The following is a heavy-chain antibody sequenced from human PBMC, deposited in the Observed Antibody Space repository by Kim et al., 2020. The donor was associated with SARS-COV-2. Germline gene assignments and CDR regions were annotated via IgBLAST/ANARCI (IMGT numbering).Heavy chain of an antibody. CDR2: FDPEDGDT. CDR3: ATTVDRAMYAVSWFDP. V-gene: IGHV1-24*01. D-gene: IGHD5-18*01. CDR1: GYTLTELS. Sequence: ASVKVSCKVSGYTLTELSMFWVRQAPGKGLEWMGGFDPEDGDTIYAQKFQGRVTMTDDTSTDTAYMELRSLRSEDSAVYYCATTVDRAMYAVSWFDPWGQGTLVTVSS. J-gene: IGHJ5*02.